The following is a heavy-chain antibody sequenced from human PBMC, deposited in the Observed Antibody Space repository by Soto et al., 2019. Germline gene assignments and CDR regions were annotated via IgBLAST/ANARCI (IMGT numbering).Heavy chain of an antibody. J-gene: IGHJ4*02. CDR3: ARDPPPSDY. V-gene: IGHV1-18*01. CDR2: ISAYNGNT. CDR1: GYTFASYA. Sequence: QVQLVQSGAEVKKPGASVKVSCKDSGYTFASYAISWMRQAPGQGLEWMGWISAYNGNTNYAQKLQCRVTMTTDTSTSTASMELRSLRSDDTAVYYCARDPPPSDYWGQGTLVTVSS.